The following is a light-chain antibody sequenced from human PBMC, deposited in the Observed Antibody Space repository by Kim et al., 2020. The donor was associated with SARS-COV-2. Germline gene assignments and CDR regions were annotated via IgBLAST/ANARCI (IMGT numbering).Light chain of an antibody. J-gene: IGLJ3*02. Sequence: ALGPTVRITRQRDGLGRDYATWYQQKPRQPPVLVIYGKNNRPSWIPDRCSGSSSGNTASLTITGSQAEDEADYYRNSRDSSGNHWVFGGGTQLTVL. CDR2: GKN. V-gene: IGLV3-19*01. CDR3: NSRDSSGNHWV. CDR1: GLGRDY.